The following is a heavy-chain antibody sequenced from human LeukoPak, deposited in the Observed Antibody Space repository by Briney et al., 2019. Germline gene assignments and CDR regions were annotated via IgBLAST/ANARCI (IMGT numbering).Heavy chain of an antibody. CDR1: GDSVSSNSAA. D-gene: IGHD6-19*01. CDR3: ARSRFSGWYRTGAFDI. CDR2: TYYRSKWYN. V-gene: IGHV6-1*01. J-gene: IGHJ3*02. Sequence: SQTLSLTCAISGDSVSSNSAAWNWIRQSPSRGLEWLGRTYYRSKWYNDYAVSVKSRITINPDTSKNQFSLQLNSVTPEDTAVYYCARSRFSGWYRTGAFDIWGQGTMVTVSS.